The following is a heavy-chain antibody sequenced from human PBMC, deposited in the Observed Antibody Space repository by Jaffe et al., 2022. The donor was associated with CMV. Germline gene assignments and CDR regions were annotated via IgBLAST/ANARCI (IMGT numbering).Heavy chain of an antibody. CDR1: GFTFSSYE. Sequence: EVQLVESGGGLVQPGGSLRLSCAASGFTFSSYEMNWVRQAPGKGLEWVSYISSSGSTIYYADSVKGRFTISRDNAKNSLYLQMNSLRAEDTAVYYCARDGYDSSGYSWFGFDYWGQGTLVTVSS. D-gene: IGHD3-22*01. J-gene: IGHJ4*02. V-gene: IGHV3-48*03. CDR2: ISSSGSTI. CDR3: ARDGYDSSGYSWFGFDY.